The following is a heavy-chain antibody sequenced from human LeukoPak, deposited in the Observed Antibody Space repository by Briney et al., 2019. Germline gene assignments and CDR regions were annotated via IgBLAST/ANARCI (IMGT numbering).Heavy chain of an antibody. CDR1: GYTFTSYY. D-gene: IGHD2-2*01. Sequence: ASVKVSCEASGYTFTSYYMHWVRQAPGQGLEWMGIINPSGGSTSYAQEFQGRVTMTRDTSTSTVYMELSSLRSEDTAVYYCARVSSDCSSTSCYVYDAFDIWGQGTMVTVSS. J-gene: IGHJ3*02. CDR2: INPSGGST. V-gene: IGHV1-46*01. CDR3: ARVSSDCSSTSCYVYDAFDI.